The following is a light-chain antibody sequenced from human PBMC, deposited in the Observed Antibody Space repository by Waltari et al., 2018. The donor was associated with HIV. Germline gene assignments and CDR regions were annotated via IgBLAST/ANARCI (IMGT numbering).Light chain of an antibody. J-gene: IGKJ5*01. CDR3: QQANSFPIT. Sequence: DIQMTQSPSSVSASVGDRVTITCRASQGTSSWLAWYQQKPRKAPRLLIYAASNLQSGVPSRFSGSGSGTDFTLTINSLQPEDFATYYCQQANSFPITFGQGTRLEIK. CDR1: QGTSSW. CDR2: AAS. V-gene: IGKV1-12*01.